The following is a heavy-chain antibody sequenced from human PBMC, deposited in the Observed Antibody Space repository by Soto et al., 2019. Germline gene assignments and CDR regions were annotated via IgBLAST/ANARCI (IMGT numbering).Heavy chain of an antibody. J-gene: IGHJ3*02. CDR3: ARKGRYCRGGSCHPTAFDI. D-gene: IGHD2-15*01. CDR1: GFTFSDYW. CDR2: IKQDGSEK. V-gene: IGHV3-7*01. Sequence: PGGSLRLSCAASGFTFSDYWMSWVRQAPGKGLEWVAKIKQDGSEKHYVDSVKGRFTISRDNAENSLHLQMNSLRAEDTAVYYCARKGRYCRGGSCHPTAFDIWGQGAMVTVSS.